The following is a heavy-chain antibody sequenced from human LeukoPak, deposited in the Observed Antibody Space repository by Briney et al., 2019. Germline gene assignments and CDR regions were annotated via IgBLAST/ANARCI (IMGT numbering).Heavy chain of an antibody. D-gene: IGHD1-26*01. V-gene: IGHV1-18*01. CDR2: VSAYNGNT. CDR3: ARDKERGARPGRFHY. Sequence: ASVKVSCKASGYTVTSYGISWVRQAPGQGGEWMGWVSAYNGNTNYAQRLQGRVTMTTDTSTSTAYMELRSLRSDDTAVYYCARDKERGARPGRFHYWGQGTLVTVSS. J-gene: IGHJ4*02. CDR1: GYTVTSYG.